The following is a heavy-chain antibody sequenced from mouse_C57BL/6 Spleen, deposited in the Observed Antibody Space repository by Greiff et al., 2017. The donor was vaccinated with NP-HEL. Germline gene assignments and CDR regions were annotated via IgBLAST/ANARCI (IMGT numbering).Heavy chain of an antibody. D-gene: IGHD2-3*01. Sequence: EVQLQQSGPELVKPGASVKISCKASGYTFTDYYMNWVKQSHGKSLEWIGDINPNNGGTSYNQKFKGKATLTVDKSSSTAYMELRSLTSDDSAVYYCAYDGRDYYAMDYWGQGTSVTVSS. J-gene: IGHJ4*01. CDR3: AYDGRDYYAMDY. CDR2: INPNNGGT. CDR1: GYTFTDYY. V-gene: IGHV1-26*01.